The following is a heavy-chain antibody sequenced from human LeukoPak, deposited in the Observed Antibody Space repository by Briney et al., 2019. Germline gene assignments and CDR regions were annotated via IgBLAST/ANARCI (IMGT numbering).Heavy chain of an antibody. CDR1: GFTVSSNH. V-gene: IGHV3-53*01. CDR3: ARGPAGYN. Sequence: GGSLRLSCAASGFTVSSNHMSWVRQAPGKGLEWVSVIYSGGSTDYADSVKGRFTISRDNLKNTLYLQMNTLRAEDTAGYYCARGPAGYNWGQGTLVTVSS. D-gene: IGHD1-1*01. CDR2: IYSGGST. J-gene: IGHJ4*02.